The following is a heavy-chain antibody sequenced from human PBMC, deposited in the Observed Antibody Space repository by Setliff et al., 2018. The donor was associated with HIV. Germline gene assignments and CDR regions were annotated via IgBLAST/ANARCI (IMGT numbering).Heavy chain of an antibody. Sequence: PGGSLRLSCAASGFIISDHFMEWVRQAPGKGLEWIGLTKDKPAAYITEHAASVRGRFTISRDDLKNSVYLQMNSLKTEDTAVYYCVSYNYGYPYWGQGTLVTVSS. D-gene: IGHD3-10*01. CDR1: GFIISDHF. J-gene: IGHJ4*02. CDR2: TKDKPAAYIT. V-gene: IGHV3-72*01. CDR3: VSYNYGYPY.